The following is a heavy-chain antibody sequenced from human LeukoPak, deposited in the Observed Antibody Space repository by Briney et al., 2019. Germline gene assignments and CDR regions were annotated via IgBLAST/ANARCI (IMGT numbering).Heavy chain of an antibody. D-gene: IGHD6-13*01. J-gene: IGHJ6*04. CDR1: GGSISNKY. Sequence: SETLSLTCTVSGGSISNKYWSWIRQPPGKGLEWIGYIYYSGSTNYNPSLKSRVTILVDTSKNQFSLNLNSVTAADTAVYYCTRDIGSFRQDVWGKGTTVIVSS. V-gene: IGHV4-59*12. CDR3: TRDIGSFRQDV. CDR2: IYYSGST.